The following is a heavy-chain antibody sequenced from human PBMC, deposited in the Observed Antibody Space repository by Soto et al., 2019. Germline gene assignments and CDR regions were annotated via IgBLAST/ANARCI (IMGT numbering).Heavy chain of an antibody. D-gene: IGHD1-26*01. CDR1: GGSISSYY. CDR2: IYYSGST. CDR3: ARQGGGPGAVLEALYYYYYYMDV. J-gene: IGHJ6*03. Sequence: SETLSLTCTVSGGSISSYYWSWIRQPPGKGLEWIGYIYYSGSTNYNPSLKSRVTISVDTSKNQFSLKLSSVTAADTAVYYCARQGGGPGAVLEALYYYYYYMDVWGKGTTVTVSS. V-gene: IGHV4-59*08.